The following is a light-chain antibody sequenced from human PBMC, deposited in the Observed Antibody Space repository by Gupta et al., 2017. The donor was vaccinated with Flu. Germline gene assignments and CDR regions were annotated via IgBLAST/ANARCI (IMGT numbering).Light chain of an antibody. CDR1: QSVRNN. V-gene: IGKV3-15*01. Sequence: VLTQSPATLSVSPGEGATLSCRASQSVRNNLAWYQQKPGQAPRLLIYDTSTSVTGIPGRFSGSGSETDFTLTISSRQSEDSALYYCQHYDKWPPSITFGQGTRLEIK. J-gene: IGKJ5*01. CDR3: QHYDKWPPSIT. CDR2: DTS.